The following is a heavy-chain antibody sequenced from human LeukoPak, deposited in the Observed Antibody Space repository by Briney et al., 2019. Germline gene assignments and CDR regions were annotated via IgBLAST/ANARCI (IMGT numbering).Heavy chain of an antibody. D-gene: IGHD2/OR15-2a*01. V-gene: IGHV3-33*01. CDR1: GFTFSSYG. J-gene: IGHJ4*02. Sequence: GGSLRLSCAASGFTFSSYGMHWVRQAPGKGLEWVAVIWYDGGNKYYADSVKGRFTISRDNSKNTLYLQMNSLRAEDTAVYYCARDGLGPHFHAVDYWGQGTLVTVSS. CDR3: ARDGLGPHFHAVDY. CDR2: IWYDGGNK.